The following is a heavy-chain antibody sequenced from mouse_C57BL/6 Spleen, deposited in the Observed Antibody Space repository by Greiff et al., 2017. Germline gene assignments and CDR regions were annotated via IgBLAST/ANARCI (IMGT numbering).Heavy chain of an antibody. CDR2: IDPNSGGT. D-gene: IGHD1-1*01. Sequence: QVQLQQPGAELVKPGASVKLSCKASGYTFTSYWMHWVKQRPGRGLEWIGRIDPNSGGTKYNEQFKSKATLTVDKPSSTAYMQLSSLTSDDAAVXYCARGSTTVVVHFDYWGQGTTLTVSS. J-gene: IGHJ2*01. CDR3: ARGSTTVVVHFDY. CDR1: GYTFTSYW. V-gene: IGHV1-72*01.